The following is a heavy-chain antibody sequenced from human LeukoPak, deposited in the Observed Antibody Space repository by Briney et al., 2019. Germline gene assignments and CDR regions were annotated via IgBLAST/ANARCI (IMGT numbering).Heavy chain of an antibody. CDR3: ARVWGSRFIQYGMDV. Sequence: GASVKVSYKASGYTFTSYDINWVRQATGQGLEWMGWMNPNSGNTGYAQKFQGRVTMTRNTSISTAYMELSSLRSGETAVYYCARVWGSRFIQYGMDVWGQGTTVTVSS. CDR2: MNPNSGNT. J-gene: IGHJ6*02. D-gene: IGHD7-27*01. CDR1: GYTFTSYD. V-gene: IGHV1-8*01.